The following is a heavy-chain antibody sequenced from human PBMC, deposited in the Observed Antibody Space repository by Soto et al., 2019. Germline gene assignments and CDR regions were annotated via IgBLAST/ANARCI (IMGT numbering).Heavy chain of an antibody. V-gene: IGHV1-3*01. J-gene: IGHJ6*02. CDR2: INAGNGNT. D-gene: IGHD2-15*01. CDR3: ARGGSGGSFYYYGMDV. CDR1: GYTFTSYA. Sequence: ASLKVSCKASGYTFTSYAMHWVRQAPGQRLEWMGWINAGNGNTKYSQKFQGRVTITRDTSASTAYMELSSLRSEDTAVYYCARGGSGGSFYYYGMDVWGQGTTVTVSS.